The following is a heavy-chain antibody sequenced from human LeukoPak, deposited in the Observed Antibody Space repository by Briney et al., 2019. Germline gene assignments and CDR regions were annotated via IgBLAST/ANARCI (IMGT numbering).Heavy chain of an antibody. CDR3: ARAPLSGYYLYYFDY. V-gene: IGHV4-30-4*01. CDR2: IYYSGST. CDR1: GGSISSGDYY. Sequence: SETLSLTCAVSGGSISSGDYYWSWIRQPPGKGLEWIGYIYYSGSTHYNPSLKSRVTISVDTSKNQFSLKLSSVTAADTAVYYCARAPLSGYYLYYFDYWGQGTLVTVS. D-gene: IGHD3-22*01. J-gene: IGHJ4*02.